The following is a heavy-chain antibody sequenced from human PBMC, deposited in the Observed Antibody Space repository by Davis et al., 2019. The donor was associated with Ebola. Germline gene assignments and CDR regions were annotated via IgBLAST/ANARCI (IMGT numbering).Heavy chain of an antibody. CDR2: ISWDGEST. D-gene: IGHD3-10*01. CDR1: GFTFDDYT. J-gene: IGHJ6*03. CDR3: TRGERYYGGRGPFVGEGGYYMDV. Sequence: GESLKISCAASGFTFDDYTIHWVRQAPGKGLEWVSLISWDGESTWYADSVKGRFTISRDNSKNSLYLQMNNLRTEDTALYYCTRGERYYGGRGPFVGEGGYYMDVWGKGTTVTVSS. V-gene: IGHV3-43*01.